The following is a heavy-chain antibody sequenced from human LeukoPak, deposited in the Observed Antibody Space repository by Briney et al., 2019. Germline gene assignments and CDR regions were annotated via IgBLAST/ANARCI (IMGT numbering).Heavy chain of an antibody. J-gene: IGHJ4*02. CDR3: AGHHPRNTVDF. CDR2: ISHSGST. CDR1: GGSISSYY. D-gene: IGHD2/OR15-2a*01. V-gene: IGHV4-59*08. Sequence: SEALSLTCTVSGGSISSYYWSWIRQPPGKGLEWIGYISHSGSTNYSPSLKSRVTISLDTSKNQFSLKLSSVTAADTAVYYCAGHHPRNTVDFWGQGTLVTVSS.